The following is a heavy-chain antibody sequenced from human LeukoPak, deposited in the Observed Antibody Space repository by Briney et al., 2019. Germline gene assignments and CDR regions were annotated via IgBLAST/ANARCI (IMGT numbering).Heavy chain of an antibody. V-gene: IGHV4-39*01. J-gene: IGHJ4*01. Sequence: PSETLSLTCTVSGGSISSSSYYWGWIRQPPGKGLEWIGSIYYSGSTYYNPSLKSRVTISVDTTKNQFSLKLSSVTAADTAVYYCARGRYSYGWYYYDSSGYQLFDYWGHGTLVTVSS. CDR2: IYYSGST. CDR3: ARGRYSYGWYYYDSSGYQLFDY. D-gene: IGHD3-22*01. CDR1: GGSISSSSYY.